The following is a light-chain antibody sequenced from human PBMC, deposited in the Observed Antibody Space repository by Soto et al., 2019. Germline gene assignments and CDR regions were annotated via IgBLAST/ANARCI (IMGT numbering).Light chain of an antibody. Sequence: QSALTQPASGSGSPGQSINIACTGTSSDVGGYNYVSWYQQHPGKAPKLMIYDVSNRPSGVSNRFSGSKSGNTASLTISGLQDEDESDYSCSSYTSSSTHVLGTGTKLTVL. CDR2: DVS. J-gene: IGLJ1*01. CDR1: SSDVGGYNY. CDR3: SSYTSSSTHV. V-gene: IGLV2-14*01.